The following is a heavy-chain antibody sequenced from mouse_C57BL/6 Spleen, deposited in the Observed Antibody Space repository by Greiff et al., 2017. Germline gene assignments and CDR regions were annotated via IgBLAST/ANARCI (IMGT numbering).Heavy chain of an antibody. CDR1: GYTFTSYW. V-gene: IGHV1-7*01. D-gene: IGHD4-1*01. CDR2: INPSSGYT. J-gene: IGHJ4*01. CDR3: ANLGVSALNYYAMDY. Sequence: VQLQQSGAELAKPGASVKLSCKASGYTFTSYWMHWVKQRPGQGLEWIGYINPSSGYTKYNQKFKDKDTLTADKSSSTAYMKLSRLTYEDSAVXYCANLGVSALNYYAMDYWGQGTSVTVSS.